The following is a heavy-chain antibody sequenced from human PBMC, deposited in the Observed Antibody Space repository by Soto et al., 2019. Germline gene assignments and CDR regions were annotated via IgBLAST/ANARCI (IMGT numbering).Heavy chain of an antibody. CDR1: GYTFTSYY. CDR3: AGSSQVGINWFDP. J-gene: IGHJ5*02. Sequence: QVQLVQSGAEVKKPGASVKVSCKASGYTFTSYYMHWVRQAPGQGLEWMGIINPSGGSSSYAQKFQGRVTMTRDTSTSTVYMELSSLRSEDTAVYYCAGSSQVGINWFDPWGQGTLVTVSS. CDR2: INPSGGSS. D-gene: IGHD6-6*01. V-gene: IGHV1-46*01.